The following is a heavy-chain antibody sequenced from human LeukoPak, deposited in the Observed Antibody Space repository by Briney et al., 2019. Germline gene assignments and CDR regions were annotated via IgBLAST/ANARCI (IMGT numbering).Heavy chain of an antibody. CDR1: GDSISSGGYS. D-gene: IGHD4-11*01. CDR3: ARGRTDYSSYRNWFDP. V-gene: IGHV4-30-2*01. Sequence: PSETLSLTCTVSGDSISSGGYSWSWIRQPPGKGLEWIGYIYHSGSTYYNPSLKSRVTISVDRSKNQFSLKLSSVTAADTAVYYCARGRTDYSSYRNWFDPWGQGTLVTVSS. J-gene: IGHJ5*02. CDR2: IYHSGST.